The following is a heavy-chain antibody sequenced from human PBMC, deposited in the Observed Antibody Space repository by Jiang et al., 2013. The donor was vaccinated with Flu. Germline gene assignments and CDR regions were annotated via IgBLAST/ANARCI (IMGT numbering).Heavy chain of an antibody. J-gene: IGHJ4*02. CDR1: GFTFSSYA. CDR2: ISASGDST. CDR3: ARGRGSGKKFDY. D-gene: IGHD3-10*01. V-gene: IGHV3-23*01. Sequence: EVQLLESGGNLVQPGGSLRLSCAASGFTFSSYAMNWVRQAPGKGLEWVSFISASGDSTSYADSVKGRFTISRDNSKNTLYLQMNTLRAEDTAVYYCARGRGSGKKFDYWGQGTLVTVSS.